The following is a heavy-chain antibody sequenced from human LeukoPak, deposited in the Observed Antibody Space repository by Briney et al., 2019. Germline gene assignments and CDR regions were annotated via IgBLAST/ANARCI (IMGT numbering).Heavy chain of an antibody. CDR3: ARESVVVVAANPQNYYYYMDV. V-gene: IGHV4-4*07. Sequence: SETLSLTCTVSGGSISSYYWSWIRQPAGKGLEWIGRIYTSGSTNYNPSLKSRVTISVDTSKNQFSLKLSSVTAADTAVYYCARESVVVVAANPQNYYYYMDVWGKGTTVTISS. CDR2: IYTSGST. J-gene: IGHJ6*03. D-gene: IGHD2-15*01. CDR1: GGSISSYY.